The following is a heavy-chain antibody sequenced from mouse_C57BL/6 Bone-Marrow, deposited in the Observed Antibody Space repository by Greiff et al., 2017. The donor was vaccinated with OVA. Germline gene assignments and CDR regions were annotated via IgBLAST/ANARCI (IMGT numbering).Heavy chain of an antibody. V-gene: IGHV1-15*01. CDR1: GYTFTDYE. J-gene: IGHJ2*01. D-gene: IGHD1-1*01. CDR2: IDPETGGT. CDR3: TRLAITTVVATEDFDY. Sequence: VKLKQSGAELVRPGASVTLSCKASGYTFTDYEMHWVKQTPVHGLEWIGAIDPETGGTAYNQKFKGKAILTADKSSSTAYMELRSLTSEDSAVYYCTRLAITTVVATEDFDYWGQGTTLTVSS.